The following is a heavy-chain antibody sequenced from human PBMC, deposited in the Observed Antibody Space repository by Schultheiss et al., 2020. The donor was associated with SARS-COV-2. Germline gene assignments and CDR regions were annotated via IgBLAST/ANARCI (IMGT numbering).Heavy chain of an antibody. V-gene: IGHV4-59*01. Sequence: SETLSLTCAVYGGSFSGYYWSWIRQPPGKGLEWLGYIFYSGTTNYNPSLEGRITISVDKSKNQFSLRLTSVTAADTAVYYCARDPRSGWYFDYCGQGTLVTVSS. CDR2: IFYSGTT. CDR1: GGSFSGYY. CDR3: ARDPRSGWYFDY. J-gene: IGHJ4*02. D-gene: IGHD6-19*01.